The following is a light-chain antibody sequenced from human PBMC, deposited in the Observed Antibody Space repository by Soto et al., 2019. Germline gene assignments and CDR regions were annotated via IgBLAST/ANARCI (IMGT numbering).Light chain of an antibody. Sequence: EFMLTQYPGTLSVSPGERATLSCRASQTVRNTYFAWYQQKPGQARRLMIYDASSRATGIPDRFSGGVSGTDGTLTISRLETEDGAVYYCQQYVSAPITFGQGTQLEIK. CDR1: QTVRNTY. CDR2: DAS. J-gene: IGKJ5*01. V-gene: IGKV3-20*01. CDR3: QQYVSAPIT.